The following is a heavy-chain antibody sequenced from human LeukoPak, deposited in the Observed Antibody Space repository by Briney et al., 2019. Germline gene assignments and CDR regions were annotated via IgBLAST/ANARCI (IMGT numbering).Heavy chain of an antibody. D-gene: IGHD3-3*01. V-gene: IGHV3-21*01. Sequence: GGSLRLSCAASGFTFSSDSMNWVRQAPGKGLEWVAAISSTGSYKYYTDSVKGRFTISRDNAKNTLYLQMNSLRAEDTAVYYCARGGTPITIFGVVPYFAYWGQGTLVTVSS. CDR1: GFTFSSDS. CDR2: ISSTGSYK. CDR3: ARGGTPITIFGVVPYFAY. J-gene: IGHJ4*02.